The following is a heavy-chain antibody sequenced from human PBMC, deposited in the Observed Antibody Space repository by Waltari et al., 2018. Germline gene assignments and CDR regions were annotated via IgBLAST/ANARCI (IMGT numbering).Heavy chain of an antibody. CDR3: ARRTTHYGDYGWFDP. J-gene: IGHJ5*02. V-gene: IGHV4-4*02. Sequence: TWCRKPPGRGLEWIGEIYHSGSRNHNPSLRSRVTISIDKSKNQFSLNMRSVTAADTAVYYCARRTTHYGDYGWFDPWGQGRLVIVS. CDR2: IYHSGSR. D-gene: IGHD4-17*01.